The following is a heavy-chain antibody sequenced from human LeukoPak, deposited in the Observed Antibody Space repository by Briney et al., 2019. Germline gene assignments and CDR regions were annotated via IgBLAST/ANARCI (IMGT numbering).Heavy chain of an antibody. J-gene: IGHJ4*02. V-gene: IGHV4-34*01. D-gene: IGHD3-22*01. CDR3: ARCRYYYDSSGYYGYFDY. CDR1: GGSFSGYY. Sequence: SETLSLTCAVYGGSFSGYYWSWIRQPPGKGLEWIGEINHSGSTNYNPSLKSRVTISVDTSKNQFSLKLSSVTAADTAVYYCARCRYYYDSSGYYGYFDYWGQGTLVTVSS. CDR2: INHSGST.